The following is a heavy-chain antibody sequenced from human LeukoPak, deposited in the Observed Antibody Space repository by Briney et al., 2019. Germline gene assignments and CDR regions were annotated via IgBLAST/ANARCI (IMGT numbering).Heavy chain of an antibody. CDR2: IYYSGST. Sequence: TLSLTCTVSGGSISSGGYYWSWIRQHPGKGLEWIGYIYYSGSTYYNPSLKSRVTISVDTSKNQFSLKLSSVTAADTAVYYCARGAGEEWLFPPLHWGQGTLVTVSS. CDR3: ARGAGEEWLFPPLH. CDR1: GGSISSGGYY. J-gene: IGHJ4*02. D-gene: IGHD3-3*01. V-gene: IGHV4-31*03.